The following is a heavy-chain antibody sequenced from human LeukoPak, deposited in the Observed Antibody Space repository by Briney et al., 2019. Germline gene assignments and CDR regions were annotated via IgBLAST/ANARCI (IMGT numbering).Heavy chain of an antibody. CDR1: GFTFDDYA. CDR3: ARERGATKYYYYYMDV. D-gene: IGHD1-26*01. J-gene: IGHJ6*03. CDR2: ISWDGGST. V-gene: IGHV3-43D*03. Sequence: GGSLRLSCAASGFTFDDYAMHWVRQAPGKGLEWVSLISWDGGSTYYADSVKGRFTISRDNSKNSLYLQMNSLRAEDTALYYCARERGATKYYYYYMDVWGKGTTVTVSS.